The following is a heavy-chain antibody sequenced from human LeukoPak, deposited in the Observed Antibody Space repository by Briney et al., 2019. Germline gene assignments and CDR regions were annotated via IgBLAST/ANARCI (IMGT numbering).Heavy chain of an antibody. CDR3: ARDHGGHYYDSSGYYFHYYGMDV. V-gene: IGHV1-69*13. J-gene: IGHJ6*02. Sequence: ASVKVSCKASGGTFSSYAISWVRQAPGQGLEWMGGIIPIFGTANYAQKFQGRVTITADESTSTAYMELSSLRSEDTAVYYCARDHGGHYYDSSGYYFHYYGMDVWGQGTTVTVSS. CDR1: GGTFSSYA. D-gene: IGHD3-22*01. CDR2: IIPIFGTA.